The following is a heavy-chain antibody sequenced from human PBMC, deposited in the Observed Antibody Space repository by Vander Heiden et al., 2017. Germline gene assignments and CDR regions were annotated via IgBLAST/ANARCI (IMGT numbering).Heavy chain of an antibody. V-gene: IGHV6-1*02. CDR2: TYYRSKWYN. CDR1: GGTVSTNSAA. D-gene: IGHD4-17*01. CDR3: ARDTVTTSGYYYYYGMDV. Sequence: QVQLQQSGPGLVKPSQTLSPTCAISGGTVSTNSAAWNWIRQSPTRGLEWLGRTYYRSKWYNDYAVSVKSRITINPDTSKNQFSLQLNSVTPEDTAVYYCARDTVTTSGYYYYYGMDVWGQGTTVTVSS. J-gene: IGHJ6*02.